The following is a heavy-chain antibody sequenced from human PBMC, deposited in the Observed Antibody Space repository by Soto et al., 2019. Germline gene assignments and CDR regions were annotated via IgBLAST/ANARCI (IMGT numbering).Heavy chain of an antibody. CDR1: RGTFNTSP. CDR3: ATPHLRGRHYDFRSPPTASLYHYGLGV. D-gene: IGHD3-3*01. V-gene: IGHV1-69*01. J-gene: IGHJ6*02. Sequence: QVQLAQSGAEVKKPGSSVRVSCQTSRGTFNTSPISWMRQAPGQGLEWLGDILPVFGMVNYAQQFQDSLNFTADESTTSVCMEVSRLTPEDTAVYFCATPHLRGRHYDFRSPPTASLYHYGLGVWGQGTTVIVSS. CDR2: ILPVFGMV.